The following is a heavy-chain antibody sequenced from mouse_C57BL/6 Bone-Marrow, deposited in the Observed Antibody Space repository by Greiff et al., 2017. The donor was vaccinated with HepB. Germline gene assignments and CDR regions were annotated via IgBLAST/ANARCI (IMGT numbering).Heavy chain of an antibody. CDR3: ARRLLLLYAMDY. J-gene: IGHJ4*01. Sequence: EVKLMESGGGLVKPGGSLKLSCAASGFTFSDYGMHWVRQAPEKGLEWVAYISSGSSTIYYADTVKGRFTISRDNAKNTLFLQMTSLRSEDTAMYYCARRLLLLYAMDYWGQGTSVTVSS. CDR1: GFTFSDYG. V-gene: IGHV5-17*01. D-gene: IGHD1-1*01. CDR2: ISSGSSTI.